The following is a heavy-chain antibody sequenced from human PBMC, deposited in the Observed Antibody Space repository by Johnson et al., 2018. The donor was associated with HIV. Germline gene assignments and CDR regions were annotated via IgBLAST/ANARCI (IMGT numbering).Heavy chain of an antibody. CDR1: GFSFSSYG. V-gene: IGHV3-30*02. J-gene: IGHJ3*02. D-gene: IGHD3-22*01. CDR3: AKETRDSRSAFDI. CDR2: TQYDGSNK. Sequence: VLLLESGGGVVQPGGSLRLSCAASGFSFSSYGIHWVRQAPGKGLEWVAFTQYDGSNKYYADSMKGRFTISRNNSKNTLDLQMNSLRPEDTAVYDCAKETRDSRSAFDIWGQGTMVTVSS.